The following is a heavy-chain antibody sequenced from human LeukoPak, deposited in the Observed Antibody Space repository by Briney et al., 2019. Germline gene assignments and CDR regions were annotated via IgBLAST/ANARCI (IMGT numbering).Heavy chain of an antibody. CDR1: GFTFSTYA. D-gene: IGHD3-22*01. Sequence: GGSLRLSCAASGFTFSTYAMSWVRQAPGKGLEWVSAISGSGGSTYYADSVKGRFTISRDNSKNTLYLQMNSLRAEDTAVYYCAKTAARSSGYWAFDYWGQGTLVTVSS. CDR3: AKTAARSSGYWAFDY. V-gene: IGHV3-23*01. J-gene: IGHJ4*02. CDR2: ISGSGGST.